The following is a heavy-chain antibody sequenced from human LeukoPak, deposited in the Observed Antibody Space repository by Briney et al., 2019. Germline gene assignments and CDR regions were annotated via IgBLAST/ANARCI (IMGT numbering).Heavy chain of an antibody. CDR3: ARDRYYSNTNWFDP. V-gene: IGHV1-69*01. CDR1: GGTFSRYA. Sequence: SVKVSCKASGGTFSRYAISRVRQAPGQGLDWMGGIIPIFGTANYAQKFQGRVTITADESTSTAYMELSSLRSEDTAVYYCARDRYYSNTNWFDPWGQGTLVTVSS. J-gene: IGHJ5*02. CDR2: IIPIFGTA. D-gene: IGHD4-11*01.